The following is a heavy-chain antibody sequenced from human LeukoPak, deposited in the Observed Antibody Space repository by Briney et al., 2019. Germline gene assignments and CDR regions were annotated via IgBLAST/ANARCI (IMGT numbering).Heavy chain of an antibody. CDR1: GGTFNTYT. J-gene: IGHJ4*02. V-gene: IGHV1-69*05. Sequence: ASVKVSCKASGGTFNTYTITWVRQAPGQGLEWMGGIIPIFGTANYAQKFQGRVTITTDESTSTAYMELSSLRSDDTAVYYWARGPELERFDYWGQGTLVTVSS. D-gene: IGHD1-1*01. CDR2: IIPIFGTA. CDR3: ARGPELERFDY.